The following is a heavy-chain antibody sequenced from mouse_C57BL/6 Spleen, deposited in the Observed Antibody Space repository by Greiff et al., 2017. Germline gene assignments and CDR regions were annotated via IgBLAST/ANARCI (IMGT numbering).Heavy chain of an antibody. J-gene: IGHJ1*03. Sequence: VQLQQSGAELARPGASVKMSCKASGYTFTSFTMHWVKQRPGQGLEWIGRIDPEDGETKYAPKFQGKATITADTSSNTAYLQLSSLTSEDTAVYYCARSPFLDWYFDVWGTGTTVTVSS. CDR3: ARSPFLDWYFDV. CDR2: IDPEDGET. CDR1: GYTFTSFT. V-gene: IGHV14-2*01.